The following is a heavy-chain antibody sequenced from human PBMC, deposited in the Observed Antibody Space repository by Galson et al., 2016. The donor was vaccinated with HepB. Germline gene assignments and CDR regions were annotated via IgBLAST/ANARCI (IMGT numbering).Heavy chain of an antibody. V-gene: IGHV4-39*01. CDR3: ARVGDRAWPPDNRFDP. J-gene: IGHJ5*02. D-gene: IGHD2-21*01. CDR1: GGSISSSSYY. Sequence: ETLSLTCTVSGGSISSSSYYWGWIRQPPGKGLDCLGTIYVSGTTYYNPSLKSRVTMSIDTSKNQFSLKLASVTAADTAVYYCARVGDRAWPPDNRFDPWGQGILVTVSS. CDR2: IYVSGTT.